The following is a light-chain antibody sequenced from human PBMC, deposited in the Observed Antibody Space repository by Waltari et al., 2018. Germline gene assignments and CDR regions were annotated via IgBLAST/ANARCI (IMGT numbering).Light chain of an antibody. J-gene: IGKJ4*01. CDR3: QQCYNSPLT. CDR2: WAS. CDR1: QSVLTSSTNRNC. V-gene: IGKV4-1*01. Sequence: DIVMTQSPDSLALSLGQTATIHCQSSQSVLTSSTNRNCLAWYQQKPGQPPKLLIYWASTRESGVPDRFIGSESGTDFTLTISSLQAEDVAVYYCQQCYNSPLTFGGGTKVAIK.